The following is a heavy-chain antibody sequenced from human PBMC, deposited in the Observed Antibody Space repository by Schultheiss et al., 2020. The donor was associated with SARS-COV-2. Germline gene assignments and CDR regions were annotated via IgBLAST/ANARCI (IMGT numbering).Heavy chain of an antibody. CDR2: ISATGST. D-gene: IGHD4-17*01. Sequence: GGSLRLSCEASGFTFKSFAMTWVRQAPGKGLEWVSTISATGSTYYADSVKGRCTISRDNSKNTLYLQLNSLRAEDTAKYYCAKDRYGVGYFDFWGQGTLVTVSS. J-gene: IGHJ4*02. V-gene: IGHV3-23*01. CDR1: GFTFKSFA. CDR3: AKDRYGVGYFDF.